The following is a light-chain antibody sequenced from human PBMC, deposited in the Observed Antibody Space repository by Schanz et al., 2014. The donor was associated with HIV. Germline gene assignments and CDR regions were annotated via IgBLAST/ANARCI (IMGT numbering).Light chain of an antibody. CDR1: SSDVGHYDY. J-gene: IGLJ2*01. CDR3: SSYTSSSTLVV. Sequence: QSALTQPPSASGSRGQSVTISCTGTSSDVGHYDYVSWYQQHPGKAPKLMIYDVSNRPSGVSNRFSGSKSGNTASLTISGLQAEDEADYYCSSYTSSSTLVVFGGGTKLTVL. V-gene: IGLV2-14*01. CDR2: DVS.